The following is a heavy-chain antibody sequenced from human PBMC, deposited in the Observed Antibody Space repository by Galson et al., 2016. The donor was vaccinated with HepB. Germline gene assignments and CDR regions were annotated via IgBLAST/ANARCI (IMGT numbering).Heavy chain of an antibody. CDR1: GYSFTSNY. CDR2: IKPTDGST. D-gene: IGHD6-25*01. V-gene: IGHV1-46*01. Sequence: SVKVSFKASGYSFTSNYLHWVRQAPGQGLEWMGIIKPTDGSTRYAQNFQGRLTMTRDTSTSTVYMELSSLRSEDTAVYFCARDLGGKVEQRATSGWFDPWGQGTLVTVSS. J-gene: IGHJ5*02. CDR3: ARDLGGKVEQRATSGWFDP.